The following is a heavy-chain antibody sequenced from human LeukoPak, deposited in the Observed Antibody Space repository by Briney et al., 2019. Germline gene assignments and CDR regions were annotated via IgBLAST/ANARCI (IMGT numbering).Heavy chain of an antibody. CDR1: GYTFTIYY. Sequence: ASVKVSFKASGYTFTIYYMHWVRQAPGQGLEWMGIINPSGGSTSYAQKFQGRVTMTRDTSTSTVYMELSSLRSEDTAVYYCARPYYYGSGYYGMDVWGQGTTVTVSS. V-gene: IGHV1-46*01. CDR3: ARPYYYGSGYYGMDV. CDR2: INPSGGST. D-gene: IGHD3-10*01. J-gene: IGHJ6*02.